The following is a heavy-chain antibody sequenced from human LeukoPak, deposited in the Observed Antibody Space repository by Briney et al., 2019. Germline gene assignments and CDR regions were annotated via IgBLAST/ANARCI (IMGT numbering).Heavy chain of an antibody. Sequence: KPGGSLRLSCAASGFTFSNYHMNWVCQGPRKRLEWVSSISSSSNYIYYADSVKGRFTISRDNAKHSLYLQMNSLRAEDTAVYYCARGDSSSGFDYWGQGTLVSVSS. V-gene: IGHV3-21*01. CDR2: ISSSSNYI. D-gene: IGHD6-6*01. CDR1: GFTFSNYH. CDR3: ARGDSSSGFDY. J-gene: IGHJ4*02.